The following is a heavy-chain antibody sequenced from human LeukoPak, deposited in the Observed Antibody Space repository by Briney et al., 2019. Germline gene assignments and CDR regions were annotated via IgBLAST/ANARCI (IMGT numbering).Heavy chain of an antibody. CDR2: ISAYNGNT. Sequence: GSVKVSCKASGYTFTSYGISWVRQAPGQGLEWMGWISAYNGNTNYAQKLQGRVTMTTDTSTSTAYMELRSLRSDDTAVYYCARVGEISGSYPYYYDYWAREPWSPSPQ. CDR3: ARVGEISGSYPYYYDY. CDR1: GYTFTSYG. J-gene: IGHJ4*02. D-gene: IGHD3-10*01. V-gene: IGHV1-18*01.